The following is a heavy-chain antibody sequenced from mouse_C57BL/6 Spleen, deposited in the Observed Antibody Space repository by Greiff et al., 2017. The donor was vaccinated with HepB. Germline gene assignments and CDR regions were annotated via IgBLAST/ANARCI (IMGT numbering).Heavy chain of an antibody. D-gene: IGHD1-1*01. CDR2: IYPRSGNT. J-gene: IGHJ4*01. V-gene: IGHV1-81*01. CDR1: GYTFTSYG. Sequence: QVQLQQSGAELARPGASVKLSCKASGYTFTSYGISWVKQRTGQGLEWIGEIYPRSGNTYYNEKFKGKATLTADKSSSTAYMELRSLTSEDSAVYLCSRDYGRSFYAMDYWRQGTSVTVPS. CDR3: SRDYGRSFYAMDY.